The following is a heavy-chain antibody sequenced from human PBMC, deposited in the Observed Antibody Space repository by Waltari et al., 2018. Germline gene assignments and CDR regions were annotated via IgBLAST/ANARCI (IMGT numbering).Heavy chain of an antibody. D-gene: IGHD3-3*01. CDR1: RYIFTDYY. Sequence: QLIQSGAQVQSPGATVKVSCTAFRYIFTDYYMHWMQQVPGKGPEWMARLDPENGATEFADRFQGRLTVTADTSTDTAYMELSGLTSEDTATYYCANSMSGPRVQWGQGTQVTVSP. CDR3: ANSMSGPRVQ. CDR2: LDPENGAT. J-gene: IGHJ4*02. V-gene: IGHV1-69-2*01.